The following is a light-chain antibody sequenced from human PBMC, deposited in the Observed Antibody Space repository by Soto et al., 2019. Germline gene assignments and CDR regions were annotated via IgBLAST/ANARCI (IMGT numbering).Light chain of an antibody. CDR1: SSDIGGYNS. CDR2: AVS. CDR3: SSYTTSSTV. V-gene: IGLV2-14*01. J-gene: IGLJ1*01. Sequence: QSVLTQPASVSGSPGQSSTISCTGTSSDIGGYNSVSWYQQHPGKAPKLVIYAVSNRPSGVSSRFSGSKSGNTASLTMSGLQAEDEATYYCSSYTTSSTVFGTGTKVTVL.